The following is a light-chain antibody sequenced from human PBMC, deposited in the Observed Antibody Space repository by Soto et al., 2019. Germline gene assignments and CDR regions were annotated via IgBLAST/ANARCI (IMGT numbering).Light chain of an antibody. V-gene: IGKV3-20*01. CDR2: GAS. CDR1: QSVSSSY. J-gene: IGKJ4*01. CDR3: HQYDSSPLT. Sequence: EIVLTQSPGTLSLSPGERATLSCRASQSVSSSYLAWYQQKPGQAPRLLIYGASSRATGIPDRFSGSGSGTDFNLTIRRLETEDFEVYYCHQYDSSPLTFGGGTKVEIK.